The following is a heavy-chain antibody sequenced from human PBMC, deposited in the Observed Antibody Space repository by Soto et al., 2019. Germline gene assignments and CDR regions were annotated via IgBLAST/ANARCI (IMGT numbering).Heavy chain of an antibody. Sequence: QVQLMQSGAEVKKPGASVKVSCKASGDTFTEYYIHWVRQAPGQGLEWMGTVNPSGGHTTYAQHFLGRVTMTRDTSTSTLYMELTSLISEDTAVYYSARGGHIVVVTAALDYWGQGTLVTVSS. D-gene: IGHD2-21*02. CDR3: ARGGHIVVVTAALDY. J-gene: IGHJ4*02. CDR2: VNPSGGHT. V-gene: IGHV1-46*01. CDR1: GDTFTEYY.